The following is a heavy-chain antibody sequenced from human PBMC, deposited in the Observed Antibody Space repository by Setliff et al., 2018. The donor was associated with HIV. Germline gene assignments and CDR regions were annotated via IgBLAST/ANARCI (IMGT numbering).Heavy chain of an antibody. V-gene: IGHV3-21*01. CDR2: ISSRSSYI. CDR3: ARGDYDSSGYYYVDY. Sequence: GESLRLSCAASGFTFSTYSMNWVRQAPGKGLEWVSSISSRSSYIYYADSVKDRFTISRDNAKNSLYLQMNSLRVEDTAVYYCARGDYDSSGYYYVDYWGQGTLVTVSS. CDR1: GFTFSTYS. J-gene: IGHJ4*02. D-gene: IGHD3-22*01.